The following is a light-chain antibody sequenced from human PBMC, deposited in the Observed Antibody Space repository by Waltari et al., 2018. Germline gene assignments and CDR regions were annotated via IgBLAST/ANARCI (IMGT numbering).Light chain of an antibody. Sequence: QAVVTQESSLTVSPGGTVTLTCGSSTGAVTSGLYPYWFQQKPGQAPRKLIHDTTKKYSWTPARFSGSLLGGKAALTLSGAQPEDEAEYFCFLSYRGFRVFGGGTKLTVL. CDR1: TGAVTSGLY. J-gene: IGLJ3*02. V-gene: IGLV7-46*01. CDR3: FLSYRGFRV. CDR2: DTT.